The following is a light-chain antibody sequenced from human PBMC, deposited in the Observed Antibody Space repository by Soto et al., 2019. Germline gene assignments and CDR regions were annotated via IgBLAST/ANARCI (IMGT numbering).Light chain of an antibody. J-gene: IGLJ2*01. CDR3: SAFSSRDTLV. CDR1: SRDIGAYNL. CDR2: EVR. Sequence: QSALTQPPSVSGSPGQSITISCSGTSRDIGAYNLVSWYQQPPGQAPKLLIYEVRNRPSGVSYRFSGSKSGNTASLTISSLLPEDEADYFCSAFSSRDTLVFGGGTKLTVL. V-gene: IGLV2-14*01.